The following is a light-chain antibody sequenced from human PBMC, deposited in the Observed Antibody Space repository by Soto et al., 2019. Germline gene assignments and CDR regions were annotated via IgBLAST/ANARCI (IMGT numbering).Light chain of an antibody. CDR3: QQYGSSLPLT. V-gene: IGKV3-20*01. CDR2: GAS. J-gene: IGKJ4*01. Sequence: EIVLTQSPGTLSLSPGEXXXXXXXXXXSVSSSYLAWYQQKPGQAPRLLIYGASSRATGIPDRFSGSGSGTDFTLTISRLEPEDFAVYYCQQYGSSLPLTFGGGTKVDIK. CDR1: XSVSSSY.